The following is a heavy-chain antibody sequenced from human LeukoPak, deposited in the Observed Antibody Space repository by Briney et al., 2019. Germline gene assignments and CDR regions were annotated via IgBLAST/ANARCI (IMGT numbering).Heavy chain of an antibody. CDR3: ASGSKVPTTIPRPDWYFAL. CDR2: INHSGST. CDR1: VGSFSGYY. Sequence: SETLSLTCAVYVGSFSGYYWSGIRQPPGKGVEWIGDINHSGSTNHNPSLKSRVTIPVDTPKNKLSLKLTAVTAADTTVHSCASGSKVPTTIPRPDWYFALWGRGTLVTVSS. J-gene: IGHJ2*01. V-gene: IGHV4-34*01. D-gene: IGHD2-2*02.